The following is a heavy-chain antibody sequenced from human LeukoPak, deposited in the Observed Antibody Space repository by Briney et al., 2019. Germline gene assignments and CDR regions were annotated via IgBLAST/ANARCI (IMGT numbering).Heavy chain of an antibody. V-gene: IGHV3-21*01. CDR2: ISSSSAYI. D-gene: IGHD5-18*01. J-gene: IGHJ4*02. Sequence: GGSLRLSCAASGFTVSTYSMNWVRQAPGKGLEWVSSISSSSAYIYYADSVKGRFTISRDNAKNSQYLQMNSLRAEDTAVYYCARASGDTVDTTTMGSYWGQGTLVTVSS. CDR3: ARASGDTVDTTTMGSY. CDR1: GFTVSTYS.